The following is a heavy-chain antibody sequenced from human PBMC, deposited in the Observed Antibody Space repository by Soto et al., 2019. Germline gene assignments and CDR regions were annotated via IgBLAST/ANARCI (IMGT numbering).Heavy chain of an antibody. Sequence: ASVKVSCKASGYTFTSYGISWVRQAPGQGLEWMGWISAYNGNTNYAQKLQGRVTMTTDTSTSTAYMELMSLRSDDTAVYYCASVRLLWEAFDIWGQGTMVTVSS. J-gene: IGHJ3*02. CDR1: GYTFTSYG. D-gene: IGHD1-26*01. CDR2: ISAYNGNT. V-gene: IGHV1-18*01. CDR3: ASVRLLWEAFDI.